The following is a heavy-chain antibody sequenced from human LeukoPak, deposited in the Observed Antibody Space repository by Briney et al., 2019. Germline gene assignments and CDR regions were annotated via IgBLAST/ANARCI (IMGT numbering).Heavy chain of an antibody. CDR3: ARRLDRDGPYYYYYMDV. Sequence: GGTLRLSCAASGFTFSSYWMSWVRQAPGKGLEWVAIIKLDGSVKYYVDSVKGRFSISRDNAKNSVYLQMNNLRAEDTAVYYCARRLDRDGPYYYYYMDVWGKGTTVTVSS. CDR1: GFTFSSYW. V-gene: IGHV3-7*01. J-gene: IGHJ6*03. D-gene: IGHD3-10*01. CDR2: IKLDGSVK.